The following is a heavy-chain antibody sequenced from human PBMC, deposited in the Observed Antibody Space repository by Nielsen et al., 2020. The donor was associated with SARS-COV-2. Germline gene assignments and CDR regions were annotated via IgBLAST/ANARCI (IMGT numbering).Heavy chain of an antibody. CDR1: GYTFTSYV. CDR3: ARARATIFGLVMSYGMDV. CDR2: INAGNGNT. D-gene: IGHD3/OR15-3a*01. J-gene: IGHJ6*02. Sequence: ASVKVSCKASGYTFTSYVMHWVRQAPGQRLEWMGWINAGNGNTKYSQKFQGRVTMTRDASISTVYMELTSDDTAVYYCARARATIFGLVMSYGMDVWGQGTTVAVSS. V-gene: IGHV1-3*01.